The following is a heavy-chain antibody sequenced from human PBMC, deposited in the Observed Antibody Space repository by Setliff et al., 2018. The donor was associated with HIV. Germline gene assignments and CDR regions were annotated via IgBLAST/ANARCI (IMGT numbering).Heavy chain of an antibody. CDR2: MNPNSGNT. V-gene: IGHV1-8*02. D-gene: IGHD3-16*01. CDR1: GYTFTAYY. J-gene: IGHJ6*02. CDR3: ARGSDSGSYSYYYGMDV. Sequence: ASVKVSCKASGYTFTAYYMHWVRQATGQGLEWMGWMNPNSGNTGYAQKFQGRVTMTTDTSTSTAYMELRSLRSDDTAVYYCARGSDSGSYSYYYGMDVWGQGTTVTVS.